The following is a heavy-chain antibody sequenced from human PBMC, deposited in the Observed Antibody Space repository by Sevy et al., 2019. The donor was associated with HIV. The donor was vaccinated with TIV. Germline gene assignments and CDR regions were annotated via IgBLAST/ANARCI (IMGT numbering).Heavy chain of an antibody. CDR3: ARDGLLGGTPDAFDF. V-gene: IGHV3-21*01. CDR2: ISSSGAYI. D-gene: IGHD1-26*01. CDR1: GFTFSTYR. J-gene: IGHJ3*01. Sequence: GGSLRLSCAASGFTFSTYRMNWVRQAPGKGLEWVSSISSSGAYIHYADSVKGRSTISRDNAKNSLFLQMNSLKAEDTVVFYCARDGLLGGTPDAFDFWGRGTMVTVSS.